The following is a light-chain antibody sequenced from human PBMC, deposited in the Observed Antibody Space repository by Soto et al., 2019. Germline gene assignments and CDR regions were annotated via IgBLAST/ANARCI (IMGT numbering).Light chain of an antibody. Sequence: IHMTLSPSTLSGSVGDRVTITCRASQTISSWLAWYQQKPGKAPKLLIYKASTLKSGVPSRFSGSGSGTEFTLTISSLQPDDFATYYCQHYTIYSEAFGQGGIVDIK. V-gene: IGKV1-5*03. J-gene: IGKJ1*01. CDR3: QHYTIYSEA. CDR1: QTISSW. CDR2: KAS.